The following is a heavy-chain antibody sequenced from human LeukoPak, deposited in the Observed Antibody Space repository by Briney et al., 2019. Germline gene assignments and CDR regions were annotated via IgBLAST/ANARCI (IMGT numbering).Heavy chain of an antibody. J-gene: IGHJ6*02. CDR3: ARDVYSYGRMDV. V-gene: IGHV4-31*03. CDR1: GGSISSGGYY. Sequence: PSETLSLTCTVSGGSISSGGYYWSWIRQHPGKGLEWIGYICYSGSTYYNPSLKSRATISVDTSKNQFSLKLSSVTAADTAVYYCARDVYSYGRMDVWGQGTTVTVSS. CDR2: ICYSGST. D-gene: IGHD5-18*01.